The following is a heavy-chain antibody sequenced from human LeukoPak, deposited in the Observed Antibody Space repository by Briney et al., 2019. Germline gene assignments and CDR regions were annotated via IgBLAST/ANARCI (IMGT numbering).Heavy chain of an antibody. V-gene: IGHV3-66*01. Sequence: PGGSLRLSCAASGFTVSSNYMSWVRQAPGKGLEWVSVIYSGGSTYYADSVKGRFTISRDNSKNTLYLQMNSLRAEDTAVYYCARDFIFYYDSSGPSEALGAEPYYYYGMDVWGQGTTVTVSS. J-gene: IGHJ6*02. CDR3: ARDFIFYYDSSGPSEALGAEPYYYYGMDV. CDR2: IYSGGST. CDR1: GFTVSSNY. D-gene: IGHD3-22*01.